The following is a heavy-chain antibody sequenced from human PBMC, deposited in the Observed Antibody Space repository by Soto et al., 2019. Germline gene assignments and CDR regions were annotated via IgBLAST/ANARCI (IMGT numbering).Heavy chain of an antibody. CDR1: GGTFGSYA. CDR2: IIPIPGTA. J-gene: IGHJ6*02. CDR3: ARSQGSSTSLEIYYYYYYGMDG. Sequence: QVQLVQSGAEVKKPGSSVKVSCKASGGTFGSYAISWVRQAPGQGLEWMGGIIPIPGTANYAQKFQGRVTIAADESTSTAYMELSSLRSEDTAVYYWARSQGSSTSLEIYYYYYYGMDGWGQGTRVTVSS. D-gene: IGHD2-2*01. V-gene: IGHV1-69*01.